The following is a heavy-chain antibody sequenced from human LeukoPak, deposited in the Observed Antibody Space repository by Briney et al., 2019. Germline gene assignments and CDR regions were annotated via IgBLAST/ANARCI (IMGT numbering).Heavy chain of an antibody. V-gene: IGHV4-59*01. CDR3: ARGDSSAWYLGY. D-gene: IGHD6-19*01. CDR2: IYSSESA. J-gene: IGHJ4*02. CDR1: GGSISGYY. Sequence: SETLSLTCTVSGGSISGYYWNWIRQPPGKGLEWIGYIYSSESANYNPSLKSRVTISVDTSKNQFSLKLSPLTAADTAVYFCARGDSSAWYLGYWGQGTLVTVSS.